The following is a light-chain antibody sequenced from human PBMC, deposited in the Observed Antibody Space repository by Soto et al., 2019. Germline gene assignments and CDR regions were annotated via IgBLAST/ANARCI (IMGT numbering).Light chain of an antibody. V-gene: IGLV2-14*01. Sequence: QSALTQPASVSGSPGQSITISCTGTSSDVGVYKFVSWYQQHPGKAPKLIIYEVNNRPSGVSNRFSGSKSGTTASLTISGLQAEDEADYYCSSYTSSSTWVFGGGTKLTVL. CDR2: EVN. CDR3: SSYTSSSTWV. J-gene: IGLJ3*02. CDR1: SSDVGVYKF.